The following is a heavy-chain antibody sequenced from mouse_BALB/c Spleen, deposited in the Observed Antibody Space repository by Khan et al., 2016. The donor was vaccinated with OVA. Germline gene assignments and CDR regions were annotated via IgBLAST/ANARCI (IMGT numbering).Heavy chain of an antibody. D-gene: IGHD2-10*01. V-gene: IGHV9-3-1*01. Sequence: QVQPMKTGPELKKPGETVKISCKASGYTFTNYGMNWVKQSPGKALKWMGWINTYTGEPTYADDFKGRFAFSLETSASTAYLQIKNLKNEDTATSFSARPPYFSSPLDPSGQGPSFTGSS. CDR1: GYTFTNYG. J-gene: IGHJ4*01. CDR3: ARPPYFSSPLDP. CDR2: INTYTGEP.